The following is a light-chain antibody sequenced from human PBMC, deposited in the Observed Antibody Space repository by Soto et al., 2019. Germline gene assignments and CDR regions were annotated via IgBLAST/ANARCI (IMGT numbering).Light chain of an antibody. CDR3: QSYDSSLSGYV. Sequence: QSVLTQPPSVSGAPGQRVTISCTGSSSNIGAGYDVHWYQQLPGTAPKLLIYGNSNRPSGVPDRFSGSKSDTSASLDITGLQAEDEADYYCQSYDSSLSGYVFGTGTKLTVL. CDR2: GNS. V-gene: IGLV1-40*01. J-gene: IGLJ1*01. CDR1: SSNIGAGYD.